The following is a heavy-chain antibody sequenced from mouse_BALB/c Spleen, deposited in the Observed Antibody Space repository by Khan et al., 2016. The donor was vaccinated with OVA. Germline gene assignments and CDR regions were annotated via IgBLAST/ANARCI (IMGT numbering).Heavy chain of an antibody. J-gene: IGHJ2*01. CDR1: GYSITSGYG. D-gene: IGHD1-2*01. V-gene: IGHV3-2*02. Sequence: EVQLQEPGPGLVKPSQSLSLTCTVTGYSITSGYGWNWIRQFPGNKLEWMGYLSYSGSTNYNPSLKSRISITRDTSKNQFFLQLNSVTTEDTATXYCARTARIKYWGQGTTLTVSS. CDR3: ARTARIKY. CDR2: LSYSGST.